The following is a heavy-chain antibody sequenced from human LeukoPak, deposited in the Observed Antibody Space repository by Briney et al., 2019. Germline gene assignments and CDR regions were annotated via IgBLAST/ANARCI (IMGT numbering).Heavy chain of an antibody. J-gene: IGHJ4*02. V-gene: IGHV3-23*01. Sequence: GGSLRLSCAASGFTFNTYAIYWVRQAPGKGLEWVSGICGSGGCTYYADSVKGRFTTSRDNSENTVYLQMNSLTADDTAVYYCAKTTVGYSSGRYPGWPADCWGQGTLVTVSS. CDR2: ICGSGGCT. D-gene: IGHD6-19*01. CDR3: AKTTVGYSSGRYPGWPADC. CDR1: GFTFNTYA.